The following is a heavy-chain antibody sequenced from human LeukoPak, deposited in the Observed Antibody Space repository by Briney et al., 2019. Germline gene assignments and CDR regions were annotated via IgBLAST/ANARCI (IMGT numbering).Heavy chain of an antibody. CDR2: ISGSGGST. J-gene: IGHJ4*02. V-gene: IGHV3-23*01. CDR1: GFTFSSCA. CDR3: AKQGPARIPIVVVTAMAH. D-gene: IGHD2-21*02. Sequence: PGGSLRLSCAASGFTFSSCAMSWVRQAPGKGLEWVSAISGSGGSTYYADSVKGRFTISRDNSKNTLYLQMNSLRAEDTAVYYCAKQGPARIPIVVVTAMAHWGQGTLVTVSS.